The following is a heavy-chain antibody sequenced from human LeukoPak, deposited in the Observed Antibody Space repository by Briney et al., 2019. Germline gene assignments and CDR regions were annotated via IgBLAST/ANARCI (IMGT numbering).Heavy chain of an antibody. D-gene: IGHD3-10*01. CDR1: GFTFSSYA. V-gene: IGHV3-30*18. J-gene: IGHJ4*02. CDR2: ISYDGSNK. CDR3: AKDRDRHPMVRGPLDY. Sequence: GGSLRLSCAASGFTFSSYAMSWVRQAPGKGLEWVAVISYDGSNKYYADSVKGRFTISRDNSKNTLYLQMNSLRAEDTAVYYCAKDRDRHPMVRGPLDYWGQGTLATVSS.